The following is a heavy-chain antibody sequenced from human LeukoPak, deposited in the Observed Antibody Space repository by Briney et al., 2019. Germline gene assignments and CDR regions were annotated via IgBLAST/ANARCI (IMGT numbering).Heavy chain of an antibody. CDR2: ISWNSGSI. D-gene: IGHD2-15*01. Sequence: GRSLRLSCAASGFTFDDYAMHWVRQAPGKGLEWVSGISWNSGSIGYADSVKGRFTISRDNAKNSLYLQMNGLRAEDTALYYCAKDMHFSGGENPGIDYWGQGTLVTVSS. CDR3: AKDMHFSGGENPGIDY. J-gene: IGHJ4*02. CDR1: GFTFDDYA. V-gene: IGHV3-9*01.